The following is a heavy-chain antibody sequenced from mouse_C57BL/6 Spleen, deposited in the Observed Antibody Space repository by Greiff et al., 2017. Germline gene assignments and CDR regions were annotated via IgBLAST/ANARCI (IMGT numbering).Heavy chain of an antibody. CDR1: GYTFTNYW. Sequence: VKLMESGAELVRPGTSVKMSCKASGYTFTNYWIGWAKQRPGHGLEWIGDIYPGGGYTNYNEKFKGKATLTADKSSSTAYMQFSSLTSEDSAIYYCAREGFAYWGQGTLVTVSA. V-gene: IGHV1-63*01. CDR2: IYPGGGYT. J-gene: IGHJ3*01. CDR3: AREGFAY.